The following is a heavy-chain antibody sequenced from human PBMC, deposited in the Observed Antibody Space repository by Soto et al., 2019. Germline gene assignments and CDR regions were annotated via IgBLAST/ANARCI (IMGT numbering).Heavy chain of an antibody. CDR1: GGSISSSSYS. Sequence: QLQLQESGPGLVKPSETLSLTCTVSGGSISSSSYSWGCIRQPPGKGLEWIGSIYYSVSTYYNPSHKSRVTISVDTSKNQFSLKLSSVTAADTAVYYCARRGGSYWSDAFDIWGQGTMVTVSS. V-gene: IGHV4-39*01. CDR3: ARRGGSYWSDAFDI. CDR2: IYYSVST. J-gene: IGHJ3*02. D-gene: IGHD1-26*01.